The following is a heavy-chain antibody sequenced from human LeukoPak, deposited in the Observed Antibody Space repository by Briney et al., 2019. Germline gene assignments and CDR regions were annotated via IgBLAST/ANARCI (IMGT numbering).Heavy chain of an antibody. Sequence: GGSLRLSCAASGFTFSSYSMNWVRQAPGKGLEWVSSISSSSSYIYYADSVKGRFTISRDNAKDSLYLQMNSLRAEDTAVYYCASDGYYYGSGSSWGQGTLVTVSS. CDR1: GFTFSSYS. D-gene: IGHD3-10*01. CDR2: ISSSSSYI. CDR3: ASDGYYYGSGSS. J-gene: IGHJ5*02. V-gene: IGHV3-21*01.